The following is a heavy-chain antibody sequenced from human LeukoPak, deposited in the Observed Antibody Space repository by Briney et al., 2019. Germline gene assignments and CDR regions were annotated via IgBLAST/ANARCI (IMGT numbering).Heavy chain of an antibody. CDR1: GFTVSSNY. Sequence: GGSLRLSCAASGFTVSSNYMSWVRQAPGKGLEWVSLIFGGGSTNYADSVKGRVTISRDNSKNTVDLQMNSLRAEDTAVYYCASPGETPFDHWGQGTLVTVSS. D-gene: IGHD2-21*01. CDR2: IFGGGST. V-gene: IGHV3-66*01. CDR3: ASPGETPFDH. J-gene: IGHJ4*02.